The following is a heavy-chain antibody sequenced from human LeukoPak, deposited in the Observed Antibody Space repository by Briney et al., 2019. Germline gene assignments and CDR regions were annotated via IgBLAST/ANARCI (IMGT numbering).Heavy chain of an antibody. Sequence: GSLRLSCAASGFTFSSYAMSWVRQAPGKGLEWVSAISGSGGNTYYADSVKGRFTISRDNSKSTLYLQMNSLRAEDTAVYYCAKIVGAAVGDYWGQGTLVTVSS. D-gene: IGHD1-26*01. CDR1: GFTFSSYA. V-gene: IGHV3-23*01. J-gene: IGHJ4*02. CDR2: ISGSGGNT. CDR3: AKIVGAAVGDY.